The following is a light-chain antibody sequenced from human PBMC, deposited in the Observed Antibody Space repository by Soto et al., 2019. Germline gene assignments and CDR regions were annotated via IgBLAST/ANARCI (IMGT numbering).Light chain of an antibody. CDR2: KDS. Sequence: SYELTQPSSVSVSPGQTARITCSGDVLAKKYVRWFQQKPGQAPVLVIYKDSERPSGIPERFYGSSSGTTVALTIRGAQVDDEADYYCYSAADNNYVFGTGTKLTVL. V-gene: IGLV3-27*01. J-gene: IGLJ1*01. CDR1: VLAKKY. CDR3: YSAADNNYV.